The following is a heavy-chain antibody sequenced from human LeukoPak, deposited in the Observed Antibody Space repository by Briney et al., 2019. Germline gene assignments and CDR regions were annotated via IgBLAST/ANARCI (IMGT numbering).Heavy chain of an antibody. Sequence: SETLSLTCTVSGYSISSGYYWGWIRQPPGKGLEWIGSIYHSGSTYYNPFLKSRVTISVDTSKNQFSLKLSSVTAADTAVYYCARDDSSSSYYYYYMDVWGKGTTVTVSS. V-gene: IGHV4-38-2*02. J-gene: IGHJ6*03. CDR2: IYHSGST. CDR3: ARDDSSSSYYYYYMDV. D-gene: IGHD6-6*01. CDR1: GYSISSGYY.